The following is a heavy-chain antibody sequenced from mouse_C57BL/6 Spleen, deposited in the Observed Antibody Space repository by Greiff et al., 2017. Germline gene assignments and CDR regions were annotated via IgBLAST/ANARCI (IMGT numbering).Heavy chain of an antibody. D-gene: IGHD1-1*01. Sequence: VQLQQSGPELVKPGASVKMSCKASGYTFTDYNMHWVKQSHGKSLEWIGYINPNNGGTSYNQKFKGKATLTVNKSSSTAYMELRSLTSEDSAVYYCAIITTVVADDYWGQGTTLTVSS. CDR1: GYTFTDYN. J-gene: IGHJ2*01. V-gene: IGHV1-22*01. CDR3: AIITTVVADDY. CDR2: INPNNGGT.